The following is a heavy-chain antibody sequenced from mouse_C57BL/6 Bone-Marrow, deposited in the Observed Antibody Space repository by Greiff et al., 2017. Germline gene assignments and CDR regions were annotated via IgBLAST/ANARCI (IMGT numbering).Heavy chain of an antibody. CDR2: IDPEAGDT. CDR1: GFNIKDYY. J-gene: IGHJ2*01. CDR3: STYGRSYVDY. V-gene: IGHV14-1*01. D-gene: IGHD1-1*01. Sequence: VQLQQSGAELVRPGASVKLSCTASGFNIKDYYMHWVKQRPEQGLEWIGRIDPEAGDTEYAPKFQGKATMTADTSSNKAYLQLSSLTSEDTAVYYCSTYGRSYVDYWGQGTTLTVSS.